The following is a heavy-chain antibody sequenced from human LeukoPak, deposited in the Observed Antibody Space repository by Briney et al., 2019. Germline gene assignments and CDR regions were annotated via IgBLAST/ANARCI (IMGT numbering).Heavy chain of an antibody. V-gene: IGHV3-73*01. J-gene: IGHJ6*02. D-gene: IGHD2-2*01. Sequence: GGSLRLSCAASGFTFSGSAKHWVRQASGKGLERVGRIRSKANSYATAYAASVRGRFTISRDDSKNTAYLQMNSLKTEDTAVYYCTRLGVVVVPAARMDVWGQGTTVTVSS. CDR3: TRLGVVVVPAARMDV. CDR2: IRSKANSYAT. CDR1: GFTFSGSA.